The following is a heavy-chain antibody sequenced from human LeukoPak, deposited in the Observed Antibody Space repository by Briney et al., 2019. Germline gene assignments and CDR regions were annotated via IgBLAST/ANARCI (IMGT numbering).Heavy chain of an antibody. CDR3: AKDAIVYYYYYMDV. CDR2: ISYDGSNK. D-gene: IGHD2-15*01. J-gene: IGHJ6*03. V-gene: IGHV3-30*18. CDR1: EFSVGSNY. Sequence: GGSLRLSCAASEFSVGSNYMTWVRQAPGKGLEWVAVISYDGSNKYYADSVKGRFTISRDNSKNTLYLQMNSLRAEDTAIYYCAKDAIVYYYYYMDVWGKGTTVTVSS.